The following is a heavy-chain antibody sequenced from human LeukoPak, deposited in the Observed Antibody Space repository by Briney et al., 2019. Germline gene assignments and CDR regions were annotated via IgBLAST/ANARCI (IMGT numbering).Heavy chain of an antibody. V-gene: IGHV3-9*01. CDR1: GFTFDDYA. J-gene: IGHJ4*02. CDR3: AKDMYYYDSSGTFEY. CDR2: ISWNSGSI. Sequence: SLRLSCAASGFTFDDYAMHWVRQAPGKGLEWVSGISWNSGSIGYADSVKDRFTISRDNAKNSLYLQMNSLRAEDTALYYCAKDMYYYDSSGTFEYWGQGTLVTVSS. D-gene: IGHD3-22*01.